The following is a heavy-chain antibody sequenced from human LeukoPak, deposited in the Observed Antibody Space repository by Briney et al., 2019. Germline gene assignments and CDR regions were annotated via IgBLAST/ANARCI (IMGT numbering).Heavy chain of an antibody. V-gene: IGHV3-23*01. J-gene: IGHJ5*02. Sequence: PGGSLRLSCAASGFTFSNSAMSWVRQAPGKGLEYVSAISRSGGTTYYADSVKGRFTISRDNSKNTLYLQMNSLRAEDTAVYYCAKDVVGATSWFDPWGQGTLVTVSS. CDR2: ISRSGGTT. CDR3: AKDVVGATSWFDP. CDR1: GFTFSNSA. D-gene: IGHD1-26*01.